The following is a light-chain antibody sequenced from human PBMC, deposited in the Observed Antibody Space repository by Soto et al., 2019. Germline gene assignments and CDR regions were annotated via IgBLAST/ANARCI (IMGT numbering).Light chain of an antibody. CDR3: SSCTATTTLV. V-gene: IGLV2-14*01. CDR1: TSDVGTCNF. J-gene: IGLJ2*01. CDR2: EVT. Sequence: QSVLTQPASVSGSPGQSITISCTGTTSDVGTCNFVSWYQQHPGKAPKLILYEVTNRPSGVSNRFSGSKSGNTASLTISGLQADDEADYFCSSCTATTTLVFGGGTKLTVL.